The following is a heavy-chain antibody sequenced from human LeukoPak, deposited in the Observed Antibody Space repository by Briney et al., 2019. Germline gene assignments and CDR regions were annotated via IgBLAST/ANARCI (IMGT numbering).Heavy chain of an antibody. CDR3: AKDFQSGTNDY. D-gene: IGHD1-26*01. V-gene: IGHV3-30*18. CDR2: ISYDGSNK. Sequence: GGSLRLSCAASGFTFSSYSMNWVRQAPGKGLEWVAVISYDGSNKYYADSVKGRFTISRDNSKNTLYLQMNSLRAEDTAVYYCAKDFQSGTNDYWGQGTLVTVSS. CDR1: GFTFSSYS. J-gene: IGHJ4*02.